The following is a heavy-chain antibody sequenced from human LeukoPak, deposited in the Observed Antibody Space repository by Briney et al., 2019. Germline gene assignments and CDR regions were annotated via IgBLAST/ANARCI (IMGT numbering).Heavy chain of an antibody. V-gene: IGHV1-46*01. CDR3: ARDPSSRYSSSWYPFDY. CDR2: INPSGGST. CDR1: GYSFTSYY. J-gene: IGHJ4*02. D-gene: IGHD6-13*01. Sequence: ASVKVSCKAPGYSFTSYYMHWVRQAPGQGLEWMGIINPSGGSTSYAQKFQGRVTMTRDTSTSTVYMELSSLRSEDTAVYYCARDPSSRYSSSWYPFDYWGQGTLVTVSS.